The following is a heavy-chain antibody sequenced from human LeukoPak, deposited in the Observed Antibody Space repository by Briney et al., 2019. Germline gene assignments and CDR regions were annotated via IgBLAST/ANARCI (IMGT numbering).Heavy chain of an antibody. D-gene: IGHD6-6*01. CDR2: IIPIFGTA. CDR1: GGTFSSYA. J-gene: IGHJ3*02. V-gene: IGHV1-69*01. Sequence: GASVKVSCKASGGTFSSYAISWVRQAPGQGLEWMGGIIPIFGTANYAQKFQGRVTITADESTSTAYMELSSLRSEDTAVYYCARGPAIAARRMGAFDIWGQGTMVTVSS. CDR3: ARGPAIAARRMGAFDI.